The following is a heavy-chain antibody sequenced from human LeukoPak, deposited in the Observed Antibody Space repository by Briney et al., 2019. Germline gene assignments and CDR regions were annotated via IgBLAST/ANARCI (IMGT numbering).Heavy chain of an antibody. V-gene: IGHV3-9*01. CDR3: ARDKARWSGFDY. CDR2: ISWNSGSI. D-gene: IGHD3-3*01. Sequence: GESLRLSCAASGFTFDDYAMHWVRQAPGKGLEWVSGISWNSGSIGYADSVKGRFTISRDNSKNTLYLQMNSLRAEDTAVYYCARDKARWSGFDYWGQGTLVTVSS. J-gene: IGHJ4*02. CDR1: GFTFDDYA.